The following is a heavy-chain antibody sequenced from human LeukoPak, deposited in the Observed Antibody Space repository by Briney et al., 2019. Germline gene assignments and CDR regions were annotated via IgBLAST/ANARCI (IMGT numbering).Heavy chain of an antibody. D-gene: IGHD3-22*01. J-gene: IGHJ5*02. CDR3: ARVLSGSWDWFDP. V-gene: IGHV3-74*01. CDR2: INPDGSTT. Sequence: GESLRLSCAASGFTFSRYWIHWVRQAPGKGLEWVSRINPDGSTTTYADSVKGRFTISRDNAKNTVYLQMNSLRAENTAVYYCARVLSGSWDWFDPWGQGTLVTVSS. CDR1: GFTFSRYW.